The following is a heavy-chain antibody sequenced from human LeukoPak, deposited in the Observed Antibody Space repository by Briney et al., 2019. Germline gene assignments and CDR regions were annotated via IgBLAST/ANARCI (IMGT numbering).Heavy chain of an antibody. CDR1: GFTFLSYT. Sequence: GGSLRLSCTTSGFTFLSYTMSWVRQAPGKGLEWVSVISGSSRNTHYADSVKGRFTISRDNSKNTLYLQMNSLRAEDTAIYYCAKDTRTSSALDYWGQGTLVTVSS. CDR3: AKDTRTSSALDY. CDR2: ISGSSRNT. V-gene: IGHV3-23*01. J-gene: IGHJ4*02. D-gene: IGHD3-10*01.